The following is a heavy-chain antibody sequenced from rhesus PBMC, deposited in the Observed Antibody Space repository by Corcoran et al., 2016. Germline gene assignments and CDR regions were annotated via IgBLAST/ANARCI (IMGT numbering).Heavy chain of an antibody. Sequence: QVQLQESGPGLVKPSETLSLTCAVSGYSISSGYYWGWIRQPPGKGLEWIGSIYGSGGRNYLKPSRKSRGTLSGDTSKKQFSLKLSAVTAADTAVYYCARVGSSWSEWDTVGTEWYFDLWGPGTPITISS. CDR1: GYSISSGYY. D-gene: IGHD5-42*01. CDR3: ARVGSSWSEWDTVGTEWYFDL. J-gene: IGHJ2*01. CDR2: IYGSGGRN. V-gene: IGHV4S14*01.